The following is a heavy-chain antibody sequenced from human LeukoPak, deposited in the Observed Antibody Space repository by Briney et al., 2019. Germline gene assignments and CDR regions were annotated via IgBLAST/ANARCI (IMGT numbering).Heavy chain of an antibody. CDR2: INHSGST. CDR1: GGSFSGYY. Sequence: SETLSLTCAVYGGSFSGYYWSWIRQPPGKGLEWIGEINHSGSTNYNPSLKSRVTISVDTSKNQFSLKLRSVTAADTAVYYCARDSMVRGVTRTIDYWGQGTLVTVSP. CDR3: ARDSMVRGVTRTIDY. V-gene: IGHV4-34*01. J-gene: IGHJ4*02. D-gene: IGHD3-10*01.